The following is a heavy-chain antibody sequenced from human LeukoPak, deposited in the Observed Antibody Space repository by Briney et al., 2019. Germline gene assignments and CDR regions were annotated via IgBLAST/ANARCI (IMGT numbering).Heavy chain of an antibody. V-gene: IGHV4-59*01. CDR3: ARAIVVVRTDAFDI. D-gene: IGHD3-22*01. CDR1: GGSISSYY. CDR2: IYYSGST. J-gene: IGHJ3*02. Sequence: SETLSLTCTVSGGSISSYYWSWIRQPPGKGLEWIGYIYYSGSTNYNPSLKSLVTISVDPSKNQSSLKLSSVTAADTAVYYCARAIVVVRTDAFDIWGQGTMVTVSS.